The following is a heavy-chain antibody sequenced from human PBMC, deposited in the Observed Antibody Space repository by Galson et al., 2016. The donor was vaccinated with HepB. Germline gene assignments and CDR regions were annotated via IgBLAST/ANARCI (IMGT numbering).Heavy chain of an antibody. CDR1: GFSFINAW. J-gene: IGHJ4*02. V-gene: IGHV3-15*01. Sequence: SLRLSCAASGFSFINAWMSWVRQAPGKGLEWVGRIKSQSAGASTDYAAPLKGRFTISRDDSKNTLYLQIDSLKTEETAIYHCTRPRRTHGLDSWGQGTLVTVSS. D-gene: IGHD1-14*01. CDR3: TRPRRTHGLDS. CDR2: IKSQSAGAST.